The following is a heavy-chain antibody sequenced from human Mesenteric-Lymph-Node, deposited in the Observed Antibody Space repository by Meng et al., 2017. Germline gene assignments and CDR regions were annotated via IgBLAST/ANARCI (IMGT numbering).Heavy chain of an antibody. V-gene: IGHV4-31*03. CDR3: AREAGRDGYATPKFDY. Sequence: GQLEESGPGLVDPSQTLSLTCSFSGGSIGSGGYYWSWIRQHPGKGLEWIGYIYYTGSTFYNPSLKSRVTISVDTSKNQFSLKLISATAADTAVYYCAREAGRDGYATPKFDYWGQGTLVTVSS. J-gene: IGHJ4*02. D-gene: IGHD5-24*01. CDR2: IYYTGST. CDR1: GGSIGSGGYY.